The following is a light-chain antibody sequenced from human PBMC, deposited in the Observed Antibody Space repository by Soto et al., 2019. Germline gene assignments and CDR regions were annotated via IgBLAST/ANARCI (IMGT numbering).Light chain of an antibody. CDR3: QQYGSSPST. CDR2: GAS. CDR1: QSVSSSY. Sequence: EIVLTQSPGTLSLSPGVRATLSCRSSQSVSSSYLAWYQQKPGQAPRLLIYGASSRATGIPDRFSGSGSGTDFTLTISRLEPEDFAVYYCQQYGSSPSTFGGGTKVEIK. V-gene: IGKV3-20*01. J-gene: IGKJ4*01.